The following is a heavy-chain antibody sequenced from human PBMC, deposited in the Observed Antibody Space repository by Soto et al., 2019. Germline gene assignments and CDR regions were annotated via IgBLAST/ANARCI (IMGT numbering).Heavy chain of an antibody. CDR1: GYTFTSYG. CDR2: ISAYNGNT. Sequence: ASVKVSCKASGYTFTSYGISWVRQAPGQGLEWMGWISAYNGNTNYAQKLQGRVTMTTDTSTSTAYMELRSLRSDDTAVYYCARHYYDSSGYYYCDYWGQGTLVTVSS. V-gene: IGHV1-18*04. D-gene: IGHD3-22*01. CDR3: ARHYYDSSGYYYCDY. J-gene: IGHJ4*02.